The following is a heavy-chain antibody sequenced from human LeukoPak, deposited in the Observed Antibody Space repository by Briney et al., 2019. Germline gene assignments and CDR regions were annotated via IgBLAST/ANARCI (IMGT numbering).Heavy chain of an antibody. V-gene: IGHV3-21*03. CDR1: GFTFSSYS. CDR3: ARDRYSDAFDI. Sequence: GGSLRLSCAASGFTFSSYSMNWVRQAPGKGLEWVSSISSSSSYIYYADSVKGRFTISRDNAKDSLYLQMNSLRAEDTAVYYCARDRYSDAFDIWGQGTMVTVSS. D-gene: IGHD6-13*01. J-gene: IGHJ3*02. CDR2: ISSSSSYI.